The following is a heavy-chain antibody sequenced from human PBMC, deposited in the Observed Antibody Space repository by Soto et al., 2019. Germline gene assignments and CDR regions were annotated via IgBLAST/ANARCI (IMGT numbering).Heavy chain of an antibody. CDR2: INHSGST. D-gene: IGHD6-6*01. J-gene: IGHJ4*02. V-gene: IGHV4-34*01. CDR1: CGSFRGYY. CDR3: ARTSKFDC. Sequence: SETLSLTCAVYCGSFRGYYWSWIRQPPGKGLEWIGEINHSGSTNYNPSLKSRVTMSVDTSKNQFSLKLSSVTAADTAVYYCARTSKFDCWGQGTLVTVPS.